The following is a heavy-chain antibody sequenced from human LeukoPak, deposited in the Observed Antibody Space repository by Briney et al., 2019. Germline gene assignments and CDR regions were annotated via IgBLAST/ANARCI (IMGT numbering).Heavy chain of an antibody. J-gene: IGHJ3*02. D-gene: IGHD1-1*01. V-gene: IGHV4-34*01. CDR1: GGSFSGYY. CDR2: INHSGST. CDR3: ARGFPAGTTWGRDRRAFDI. Sequence: PSETLSLTCAVYGGSFSGYYWSWIRQPPGEGLEWIGEINHSGSTNYNPSLKSRVTISVDTSKNQFSLKLSSVTAADTAVYYCARGFPAGTTWGRDRRAFDIWGQGTMVTVSS.